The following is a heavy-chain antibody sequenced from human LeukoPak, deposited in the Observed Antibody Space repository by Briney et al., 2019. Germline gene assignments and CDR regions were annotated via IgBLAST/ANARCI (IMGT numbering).Heavy chain of an antibody. Sequence: GGSLRLSCGASGFTFSEYYMNWIRQAPGKGLEWVSYISSTGSTKYHADSVKGRFTISRDNAKNSLYLQMNSLRVEDTAVYYCARDDHGYDYWGQGTLVTVSS. D-gene: IGHD5-24*01. CDR2: ISSTGSTK. CDR1: GFTFSEYY. J-gene: IGHJ4*02. V-gene: IGHV3-11*04. CDR3: ARDDHGYDY.